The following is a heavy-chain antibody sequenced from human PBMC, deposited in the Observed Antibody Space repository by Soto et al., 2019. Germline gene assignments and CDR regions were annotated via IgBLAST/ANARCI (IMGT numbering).Heavy chain of an antibody. CDR1: GFTFSSYA. J-gene: IGHJ3*02. Sequence: PXGSLRLSFAASGFTFSSYAMDWVRQAPGKGLEWVAVISYDGSNKYYADSVKGRFTISRDNSKNTLYLQMNSLRAEDTAVYYCARDPQELRNAFDIWGQGTMVTVSS. V-gene: IGHV3-30-3*01. CDR2: ISYDGSNK. D-gene: IGHD1-26*01. CDR3: ARDPQELRNAFDI.